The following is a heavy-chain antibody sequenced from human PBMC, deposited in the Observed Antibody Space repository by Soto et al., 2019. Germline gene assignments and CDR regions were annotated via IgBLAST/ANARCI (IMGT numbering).Heavy chain of an antibody. Sequence: GASVKVSCKASRGTFSSYAISWVRQAPGQGLEWMGGIIPIFGTANYAQKFQGRVTITADKSTSTAYMELSSLRSEDTAVYYCARATGRGSWHTGEWSDHWGKGTLVTVSS. CDR2: IIPIFGTA. J-gene: IGHJ5*02. CDR1: RGTFSSYA. V-gene: IGHV1-69*06. D-gene: IGHD6-13*01. CDR3: ARATGRGSWHTGEWSDH.